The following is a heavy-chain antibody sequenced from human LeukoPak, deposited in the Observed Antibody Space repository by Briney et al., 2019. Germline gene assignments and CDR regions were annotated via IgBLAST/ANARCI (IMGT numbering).Heavy chain of an antibody. CDR2: IRYDGINK. CDR3: ARYLVVGATYPYH. J-gene: IGHJ5*02. D-gene: IGHD1-26*01. CDR1: GFTFSSYG. Sequence: GGSLRLSCAASGFTFSSYGMHWVRQAPGKGLAWVAFIRYDGINKYYADSVKGRFTISRDNAKNSLYLQLNSLRAEDTAVYYCARYLVVGATYPYHWGPGTLVTVSS. V-gene: IGHV3-30*02.